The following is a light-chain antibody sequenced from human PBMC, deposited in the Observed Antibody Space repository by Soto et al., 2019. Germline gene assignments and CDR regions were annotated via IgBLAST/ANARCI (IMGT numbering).Light chain of an antibody. CDR2: EVS. CDR1: SSDVGGYDY. Sequence: QSALTQPASVSGSPGQSITISCTGTSSDVGGYDYVSWYQQHPGKAPKLAIYEVSNRPSGVSTRFSGSKSGNTASLTISGLQAEDEADYYCSSYTSSSTLVFGGGTKLTV. J-gene: IGLJ2*01. CDR3: SSYTSSSTLV. V-gene: IGLV2-14*01.